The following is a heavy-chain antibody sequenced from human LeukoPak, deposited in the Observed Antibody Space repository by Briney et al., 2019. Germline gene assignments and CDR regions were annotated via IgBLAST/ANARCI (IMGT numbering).Heavy chain of an antibody. CDR3: AKARVGATNHDAFDI. J-gene: IGHJ3*02. V-gene: IGHV3-23*01. D-gene: IGHD1-26*01. CDR2: ISGSGGST. CDR1: GFTVSSNS. Sequence: GGSLRLSCTVSGFTVSSNSMSWVRQAPGKGLEWVSAISGSGGSTYYADSVKGRFTISRDNSKNTLYLQMNSLRAEDTAVYYCAKARVGATNHDAFDIWGQGTMVTVSS.